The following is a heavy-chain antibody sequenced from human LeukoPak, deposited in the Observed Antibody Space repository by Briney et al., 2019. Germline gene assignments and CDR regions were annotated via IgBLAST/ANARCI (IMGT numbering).Heavy chain of an antibody. D-gene: IGHD3-22*01. V-gene: IGHV4-4*02. J-gene: IGHJ4*02. CDR1: GGSISSSNW. Sequence: SGTLSLTCAVSGGSISSSNWWSWVRQPPGKGLEWIGEIYHSGSTNYNPSLKSRVTMSVDTSKNQFSLKLSSVTAADTAVYYCARAVRGGYYPPGFDYWGQGTLVTVSS. CDR2: IYHSGST. CDR3: ARAVRGGYYPPGFDY.